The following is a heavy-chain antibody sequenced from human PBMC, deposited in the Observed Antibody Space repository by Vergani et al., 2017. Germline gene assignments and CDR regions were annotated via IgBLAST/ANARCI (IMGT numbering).Heavy chain of an antibody. J-gene: IGHJ4*02. D-gene: IGHD3-22*01. CDR1: GFTFSSYA. CDR2: ISYDGSNK. Sequence: QVQLVESGGGVVQPGRSLRLSCAASGFTFSSYAMHWVRQAPGKGLEWVAVISYDGSNKYYADSVKGRFTISRDNSKNTLYLQMNSLRAEDTAVYYCARDDDYYDSSGYFDYWGQGTLVTVSS. V-gene: IGHV3-30-3*01. CDR3: ARDDDYYDSSGYFDY.